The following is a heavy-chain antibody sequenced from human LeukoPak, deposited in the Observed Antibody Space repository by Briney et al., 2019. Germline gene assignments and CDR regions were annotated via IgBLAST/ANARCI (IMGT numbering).Heavy chain of an antibody. CDR1: GYSFTSYW. Sequence: GESLKISCKGSGYSFTSYWIGWVRQMPGKGLEWMGIIYPGDSDTRYSPSFQGQATISADKSISTAYLQWSSLKASDTAMYYCARHGRYCSGGSCYSGLSDYWGQGTLVTVSS. J-gene: IGHJ4*02. CDR2: IYPGDSDT. V-gene: IGHV5-51*01. D-gene: IGHD2-15*01. CDR3: ARHGRYCSGGSCYSGLSDY.